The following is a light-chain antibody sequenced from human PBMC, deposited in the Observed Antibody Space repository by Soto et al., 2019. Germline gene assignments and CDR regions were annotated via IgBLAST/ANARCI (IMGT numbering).Light chain of an antibody. J-gene: IGKJ5*01. CDR2: DES. CDR1: RRVXTF. CDR3: HQRSNWSTDT. V-gene: IGKV3-11*02. Sequence: DMGVTHWADTLSLSPGEGASLSCRASRRVXTFFAWDQRKPGQADRMLISDESTRGTGVPARFSGSGSGRDFTLTTSSLEPEDFAVYYCHQRSNWSTDTVGQGTRLEI.